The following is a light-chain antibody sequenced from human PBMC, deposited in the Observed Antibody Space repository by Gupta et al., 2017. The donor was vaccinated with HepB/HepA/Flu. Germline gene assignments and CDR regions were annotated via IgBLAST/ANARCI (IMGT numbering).Light chain of an antibody. V-gene: IGKV1-39*01. CDR2: TTS. J-gene: IGKJ1*01. Sequence: DIQVTQSPSSLSASVGDRVNITCRTSHIITRYVNWYQQKPGKAPKVLIYTTSRLQSGVPSRFSGSGSVTDFTLTISRLQPEDFPTYYCQQSVRTPWTFGQGTKVEIK. CDR3: QQSVRTPWT. CDR1: HIITRY.